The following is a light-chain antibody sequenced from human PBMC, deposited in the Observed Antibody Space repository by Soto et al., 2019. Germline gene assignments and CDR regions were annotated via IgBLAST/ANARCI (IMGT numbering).Light chain of an antibody. J-gene: IGLJ2*01. V-gene: IGLV2-8*01. Sequence: QSALTQPPSASGSPGQSVTISCTGTSSDVGGYKYVSWYQQHPGKAPKLMMYEVSKRPSGVPDRFSGSKSGNTASLTGSGLQAEDEADYYCSSYAGSNNLVFGGGTKVTVL. CDR3: SSYAGSNNLV. CDR2: EVS. CDR1: SSDVGGYKY.